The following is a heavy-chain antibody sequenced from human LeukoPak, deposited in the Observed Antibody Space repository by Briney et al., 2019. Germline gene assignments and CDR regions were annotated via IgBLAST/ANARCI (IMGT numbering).Heavy chain of an antibody. D-gene: IGHD6-6*01. Sequence: GGSLRLSCVASGFAFSSYWMAWVRQVPGRGLAWVASVDLDGGGKYSVDSVKGRFTISRDNAKNSLYLQMDSLRAEDTAVYYCARAAYASSSDSWGQGTLVTVSS. CDR1: GFAFSSYW. J-gene: IGHJ4*02. V-gene: IGHV3-7*05. CDR3: ARAAYASSSDS. CDR2: VDLDGGGK.